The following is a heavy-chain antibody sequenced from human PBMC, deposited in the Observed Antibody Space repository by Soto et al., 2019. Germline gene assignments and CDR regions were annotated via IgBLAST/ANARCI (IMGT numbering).Heavy chain of an antibody. CDR2: IYSGGST. V-gene: IGHV3-53*01. J-gene: IGHJ6*02. D-gene: IGHD6-13*01. Sequence: GGSLRLSCAASGFTVSSNYMSLVRQAPGKGLEWVSVIYSGGSTYYADSVKGRFTISRDNSKNTLYLQMNSLRAEDTAVYYCARAWGSWPDYYYGMEVWGQGTTVTVSS. CDR1: GFTVSSNY. CDR3: ARAWGSWPDYYYGMEV.